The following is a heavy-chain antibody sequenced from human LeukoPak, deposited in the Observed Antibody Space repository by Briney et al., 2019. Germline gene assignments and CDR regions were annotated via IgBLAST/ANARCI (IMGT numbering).Heavy chain of an antibody. J-gene: IGHJ4*02. Sequence: GGSLRLSCAASGFTFSTYWMSWVRQAPGKGLEWVANVKEDGSEKYYGDSVKGRFTISRDNAKNSLYLQMNSLRAEDTAVYYCARDSSGYQWGQGTLVTVSS. CDR3: ARDSSGYQ. CDR1: GFTFSTYW. D-gene: IGHD3-22*01. CDR2: VKEDGSEK. V-gene: IGHV3-7*01.